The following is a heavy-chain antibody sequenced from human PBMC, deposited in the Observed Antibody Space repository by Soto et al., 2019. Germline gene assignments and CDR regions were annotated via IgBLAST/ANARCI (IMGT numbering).Heavy chain of an antibody. J-gene: IGHJ3*02. CDR2: IYYSGST. D-gene: IGHD3-10*01. CDR1: GGSISSYY. V-gene: IGHV4-59*12. CDR3: TSKFGQLLADAFAI. Sequence: SETLSLTCTVSGGSISSYYWSWIRQPPGTGLEWIGYIYYSGSTYYNPSLKSRVTLSVDKSKNEFSLKMSSVTAADTAVYYCTSKFGQLLADAFAIWGQGTMVTVSS.